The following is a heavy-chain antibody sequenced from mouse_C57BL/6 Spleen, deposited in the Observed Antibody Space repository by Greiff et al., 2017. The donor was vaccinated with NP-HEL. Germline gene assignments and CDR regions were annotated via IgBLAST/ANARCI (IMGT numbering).Heavy chain of an antibody. CDR2: ISYDGSN. CDR3: ASGNWLFAY. D-gene: IGHD4-1*01. V-gene: IGHV3-6*01. CDR1: GYSITSGYY. J-gene: IGHJ3*01. Sequence: EVQLQQSGPGLVKPSQSLSLTCSVTGYSITSGYYWNWIRQFPGNKLEWMGYISYDGSNNYNPSLKNRISITRDTSKNQFFLKLNSVTTEDTATYYCASGNWLFAYWGQGTLVTVSA.